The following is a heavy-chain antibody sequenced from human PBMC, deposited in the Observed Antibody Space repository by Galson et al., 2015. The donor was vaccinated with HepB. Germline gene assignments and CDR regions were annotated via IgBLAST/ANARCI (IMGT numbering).Heavy chain of an antibody. CDR1: GGTFSSYT. V-gene: IGHV1-69*02. J-gene: IGHJ6*02. CDR3: ARALFRNKLSSSWYYYYYGMDV. CDR2: IIPILGIA. D-gene: IGHD6-13*01. Sequence: SVKVSCKASGGTFSSYTISWVRQAPGQGLEWMGRIIPILGIANYAQKFQGRVTITADKSTSTAYMELSSLRSEDTAVYYCARALFRNKLSSSWYYYYYGMDVWGQGTTVTVSS.